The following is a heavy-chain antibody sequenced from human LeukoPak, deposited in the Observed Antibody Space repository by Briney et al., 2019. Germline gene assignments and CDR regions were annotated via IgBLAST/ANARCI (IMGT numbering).Heavy chain of an antibody. J-gene: IGHJ6*03. CDR2: INHSGST. CDR1: GDSISTSNSY. CDR3: ARQGYYYGSGSYYNEAYMDV. V-gene: IGHV4-39*01. Sequence: PSETLSLTCAVSGDSISTSNSYWGWIRQPPGKGLEWIGEINHSGSTNYNPSLKSRVTISVDTSKNQFSLKLSSVTAADTAVYYCARQGYYYGSGSYYNEAYMDVWGKGTTVTISS. D-gene: IGHD3-10*01.